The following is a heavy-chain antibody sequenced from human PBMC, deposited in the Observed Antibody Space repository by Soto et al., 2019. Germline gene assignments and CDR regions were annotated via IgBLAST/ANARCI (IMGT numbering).Heavy chain of an antibody. D-gene: IGHD2-21*02. V-gene: IGHV1-18*01. CDR1: GYTFTSYG. CDR2: ISAYNGNT. J-gene: IGHJ6*02. Sequence: ASVKVSCKASGYTFTSYGISWVRQAPGQGLEWMGWISAYNGNTNYAQKLQGRVTMTTDTSTSTAYMELRSLRSDDTAVYYCARSGCGGDCYSAYYYGMDVWGQGTSVTVSS. CDR3: ARSGCGGDCYSAYYYGMDV.